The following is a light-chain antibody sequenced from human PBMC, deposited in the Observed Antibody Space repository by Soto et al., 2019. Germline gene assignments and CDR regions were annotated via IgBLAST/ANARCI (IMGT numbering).Light chain of an antibody. V-gene: IGLV1-51*01. Sequence: QSVLTQPPSVSGAPGQRVTISCTGSSSNIGAHYDVHWYQQLPGTAPKLLIYDNNKRPSGIPDRFSGSKSGTSATLGITGLQTGDEADYYCGTWDSSLSAGGVFGGGTKLTVL. CDR3: GTWDSSLSAGGV. CDR1: SSNIGAHYD. CDR2: DNN. J-gene: IGLJ3*02.